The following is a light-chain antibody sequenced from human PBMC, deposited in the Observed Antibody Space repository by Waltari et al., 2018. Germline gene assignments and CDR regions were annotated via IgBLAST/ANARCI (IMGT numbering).Light chain of an antibody. Sequence: ETVMMQSPATLSLSPGERATLSCRASQSVGSTLAWYQQKPGQAPRLIIYYASTRATDIPDRFSGSGSGTEFTLTISSLDPEDVGVYYCQKYNDWPLTFGGGTKVEIK. J-gene: IGKJ4*01. CDR1: QSVGST. CDR2: YAS. V-gene: IGKV3D-15*01. CDR3: QKYNDWPLT.